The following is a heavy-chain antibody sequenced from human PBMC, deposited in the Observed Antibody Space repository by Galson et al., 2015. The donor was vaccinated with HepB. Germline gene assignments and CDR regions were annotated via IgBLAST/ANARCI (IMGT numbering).Heavy chain of an antibody. CDR3: AREEVGAPPPFRRSLAN. J-gene: IGHJ1*01. CDR1: GFTFSSYW. D-gene: IGHD1-26*01. V-gene: IGHV3-74*01. Sequence: SLRLSCAASGFTFSSYWMHWVRQAPGKGLVWVSRINSDGSSTSYADSVKGRFTISRDNAKSTLYLQMNGLRAEDTAVYYCAREEVGAPPPFRRSLANWGQGPLVP. CDR2: INSDGSST.